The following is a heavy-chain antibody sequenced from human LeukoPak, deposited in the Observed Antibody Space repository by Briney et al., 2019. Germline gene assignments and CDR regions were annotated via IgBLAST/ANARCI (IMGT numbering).Heavy chain of an antibody. J-gene: IGHJ4*02. V-gene: IGHV3-21*01. CDR2: ISSSSSYI. Sequence: GRTLRLSCAASLFTFSSFSMNWVRQAPGKGLEWVSSISSSSSYIYYADSVKGRFTIERDNAKKSLYLQMNSLRAEDTAVYYCAKEAPFMGYGDEHFDYWGQGTLVSVSS. D-gene: IGHD4-17*01. CDR1: LFTFSSFS. CDR3: AKEAPFMGYGDEHFDY.